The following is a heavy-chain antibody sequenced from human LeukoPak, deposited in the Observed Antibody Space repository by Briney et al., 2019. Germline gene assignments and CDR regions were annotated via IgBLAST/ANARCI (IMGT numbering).Heavy chain of an antibody. CDR2: IYYSGST. CDR1: GGSISSSSYY. V-gene: IGHV4-39*01. D-gene: IGHD2-2*01. CDR3: AARYQLGLD. Sequence: SETLSLTCTVSGGSISSSSYYWGWIRQPPGKGLEWIGGIYYSGSTYYNPSLKSRVTISVDTSKNQFSLKLSSVTAADTAVYYCAARYQLGLDWGQGTLVTVSS. J-gene: IGHJ4*02.